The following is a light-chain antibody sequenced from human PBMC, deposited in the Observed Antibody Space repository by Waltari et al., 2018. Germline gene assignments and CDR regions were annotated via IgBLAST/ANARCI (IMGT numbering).Light chain of an antibody. V-gene: IGKV3-20*01. Sequence: VILTQSPATLSLSPGDRATLSCRASQSVGTYLAWYQQKPGQAPRLLLYGASSRATGIPDRFSGSGSGTYFTLTISSLEPEDFAVYYCQRYSSSPLTFSGGTKVEIK. CDR2: GAS. CDR1: QSVGTY. J-gene: IGKJ4*01. CDR3: QRYSSSPLT.